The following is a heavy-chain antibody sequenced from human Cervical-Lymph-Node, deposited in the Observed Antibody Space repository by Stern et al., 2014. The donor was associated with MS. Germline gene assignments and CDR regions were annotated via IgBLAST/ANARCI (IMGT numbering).Heavy chain of an antibody. CDR1: GYSFRDYY. J-gene: IGHJ6*02. V-gene: IGHV1-2*06. CDR3: ARNYYYGMDV. Sequence: QVQLLQPGAEVKKPGASVNVSCKASGYSFRDYYIHWVRQAPGQGLEWMGRISPNGGDTDYAQKFQGRVAMTRDTSISTAYMELSNLRSDDAAVYYCARNYYYGMDVWGQGTTVTVSS. CDR2: ISPNGGDT.